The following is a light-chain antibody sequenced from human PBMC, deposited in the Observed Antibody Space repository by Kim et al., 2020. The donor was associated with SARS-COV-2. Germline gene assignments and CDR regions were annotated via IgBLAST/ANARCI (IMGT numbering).Light chain of an antibody. CDR2: GAS. V-gene: IGKV3-15*01. Sequence: EIVMTQSPATLSVSPGERATLSCRASQSVSSNLAWYQQKPGQAPRLLIYGASTRATGIPARFSGSGSGTEFTLTISSLQSEDFAVYYCQQYNNWPPENTLGQGTKLEI. J-gene: IGKJ2*01. CDR1: QSVSSN. CDR3: QQYNNWPPENT.